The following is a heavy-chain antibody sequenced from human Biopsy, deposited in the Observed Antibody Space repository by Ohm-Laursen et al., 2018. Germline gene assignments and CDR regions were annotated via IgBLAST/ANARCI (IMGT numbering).Heavy chain of an antibody. J-gene: IGHJ1*01. CDR1: GGTSSNYG. CDR2: SIPILGAG. Sequence: VKISCKAPGGTSSNYGVNWVRQAPGQGLEWLGGSIPILGAGNYAQKFQDRVTVAADTSTSTATMELRSLRSDDTAVYYCATKLTGYFHHWGQGTLVIVSS. D-gene: IGHD3-9*01. V-gene: IGHV1-69*13. CDR3: ATKLTGYFHH.